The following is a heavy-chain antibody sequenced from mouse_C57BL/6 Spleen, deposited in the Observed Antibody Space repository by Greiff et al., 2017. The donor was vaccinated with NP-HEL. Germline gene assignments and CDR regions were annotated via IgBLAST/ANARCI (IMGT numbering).Heavy chain of an antibody. Sequence: EVQLQQSGPELVKPGASVKISCKASGYTFTDYYMNWVKQSHGKSLEWIGDINPNNGGTSYNQKFKGKATLTVDKSSSTAYMALRSLTSEDSAVYYCARLGYGPRAMDYWGQGTSVTVSS. CDR2: INPNNGGT. CDR1: GYTFTDYY. D-gene: IGHD2-10*02. CDR3: ARLGYGPRAMDY. V-gene: IGHV1-26*01. J-gene: IGHJ4*01.